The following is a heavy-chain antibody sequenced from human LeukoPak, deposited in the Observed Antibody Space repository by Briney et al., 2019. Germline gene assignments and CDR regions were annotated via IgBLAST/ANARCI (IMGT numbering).Heavy chain of an antibody. CDR3: ARDHSSSFIDY. J-gene: IGHJ4*02. D-gene: IGHD6-13*01. CDR1: GFTFSSYG. Sequence: GVSLRLSCAASGFTFSSYGMHWVRQAPGKGLEWVAVIWYDGSNKYYADSVKGRFTISRDNSKNTLYLQMNSLRAEDTAVYYCARDHSSSFIDYWGQGTLVTVSS. CDR2: IWYDGSNK. V-gene: IGHV3-33*01.